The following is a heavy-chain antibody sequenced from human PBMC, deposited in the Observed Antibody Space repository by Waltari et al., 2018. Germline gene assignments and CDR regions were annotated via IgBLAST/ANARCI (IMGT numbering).Heavy chain of an antibody. CDR3: AKGRWYFDF. CDR2: RRGSGGNT. CDR1: GLPFSTYA. Sequence: EVKLLESGGGLVQPGGYLRLACASSGLPFSTYAMSWVRQAPGRGLGWGSGRRGSGGNTYYADSVKGRFTISRDNTRNTLFLQMNRLRAEDTAVYYCAKGRWYFDFWGRGTLVTVPS. J-gene: IGHJ4*02. V-gene: IGHV3-23*01.